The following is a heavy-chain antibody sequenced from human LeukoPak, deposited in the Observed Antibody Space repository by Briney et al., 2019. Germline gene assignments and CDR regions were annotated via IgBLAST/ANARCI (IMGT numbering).Heavy chain of an antibody. CDR3: VKKTTSWYYFDY. J-gene: IGHJ4*02. Sequence: PGGSLRLSCSGSGFTFSSYAMHWVRQAPGKGLEYVSAITSNGGSTYYADSVKGRFTISRDNSKNTLYLQTSSLRAEDTAVYYCVKKTTSWYYFDYWGQGTLVTVSS. V-gene: IGHV3-64D*06. CDR1: GFTFSSYA. D-gene: IGHD2-2*01. CDR2: ITSNGGST.